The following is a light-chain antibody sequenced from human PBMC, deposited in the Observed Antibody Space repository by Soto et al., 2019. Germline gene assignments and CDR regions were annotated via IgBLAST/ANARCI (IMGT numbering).Light chain of an antibody. CDR3: EAWDDSLSGSYV. CDR1: SSNIGSNY. V-gene: IGLV1-47*01. Sequence: QSVLTQPPSASGTPGQRVTISCSGSSSNIGSNYVYWYQQLPGTAPKVLIYRNNQRPSGVPDRFSGSKSGTSASLAISGLRSEDEANYYCEAWDDSLSGSYVFGKGTKVTV. CDR2: RNN. J-gene: IGLJ1*01.